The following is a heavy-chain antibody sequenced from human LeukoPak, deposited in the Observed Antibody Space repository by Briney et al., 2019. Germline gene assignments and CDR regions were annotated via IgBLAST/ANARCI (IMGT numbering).Heavy chain of an antibody. D-gene: IGHD2-2*01. CDR3: ARAVRYCSSTSCPKGTYYYYYGMDV. Sequence: GRSLRLSCAASGFTFSSYAMHWVRQAPGKGLEWVAVISDDGINKYYADSVKGRFTISRDNSKNTLYLQMNSLRAEDTAVYYCARAVRYCSSTSCPKGTYYYYYGMDVWGKGTTVTVSS. J-gene: IGHJ6*04. V-gene: IGHV3-30*04. CDR1: GFTFSSYA. CDR2: ISDDGINK.